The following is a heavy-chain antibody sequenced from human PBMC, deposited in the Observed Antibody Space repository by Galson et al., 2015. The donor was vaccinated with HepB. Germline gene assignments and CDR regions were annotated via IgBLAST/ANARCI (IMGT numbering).Heavy chain of an antibody. Sequence: SLRLSCAATGFTFSNYAMSWVRQAPGKGLDWVSGISGSGGSTYYADSVKGRFTISRDNSKNTLYLQMNTLRAEDTAVYYCAKGLGTGVTGTGEYWGQGTLVTVSS. D-gene: IGHD1-20*01. V-gene: IGHV3-23*01. CDR2: ISGSGGST. J-gene: IGHJ4*02. CDR1: GFTFSNYA. CDR3: AKGLGTGVTGTGEY.